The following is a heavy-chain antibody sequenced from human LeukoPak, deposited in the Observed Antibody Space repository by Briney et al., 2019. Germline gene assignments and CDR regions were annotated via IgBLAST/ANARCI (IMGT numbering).Heavy chain of an antibody. V-gene: IGHV3-48*04. CDR3: AREYSSGWYAGFFDY. Sequence: PGGSLRLSCAASGFTFGSYSMNWVRQDPGKGLEWDSYVTSSSSTIYYADSVKGRFTISRDNAKNSLYLQMNSLRAEDTAVYYCAREYSSGWYAGFFDYWGQGTLVTVSS. D-gene: IGHD6-13*01. CDR2: VTSSSSTI. J-gene: IGHJ4*02. CDR1: GFTFGSYS.